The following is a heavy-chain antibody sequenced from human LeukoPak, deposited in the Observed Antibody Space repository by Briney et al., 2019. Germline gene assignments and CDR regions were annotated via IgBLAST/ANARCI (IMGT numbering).Heavy chain of an antibody. J-gene: IGHJ6*03. Sequence: SETLSLTCTVSGYSISSGYYWGWIRQPPGKGLEWIGSIYHSGRTFYNPSLKSRVTISVDTSKNQFSLKLSSVTAADTAVYYCARADYSSTWSHDYYYMDVWGKGTTVTVSS. D-gene: IGHD6-13*01. CDR1: GYSISSGYY. V-gene: IGHV4-38-2*02. CDR2: IYHSGRT. CDR3: ARADYSSTWSHDYYYMDV.